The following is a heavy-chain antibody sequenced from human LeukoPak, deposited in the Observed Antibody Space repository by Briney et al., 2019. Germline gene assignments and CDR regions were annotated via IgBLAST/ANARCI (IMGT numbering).Heavy chain of an antibody. CDR3: ARWYHCSSTSCPSDNFDY. V-gene: IGHV1-8*01. CDR1: GYTFTSYD. J-gene: IGHJ4*02. D-gene: IGHD2-2*01. CDR2: MNPNSGNT. Sequence: GASVKVSCKASGYTFTSYDINWVRQATGQGLEWMGWMNPNSGNTGYAQKFQGRVTMTRDTSISTAYIELSRLRSDDTAMYYCARWYHCSSTSCPSDNFDYWGQGTLVTVSS.